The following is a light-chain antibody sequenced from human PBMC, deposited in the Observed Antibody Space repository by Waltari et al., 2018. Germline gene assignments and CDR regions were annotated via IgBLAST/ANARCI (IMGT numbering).Light chain of an antibody. CDR1: QSVLYSSNNKNY. CDR3: QQYYSTPHT. CDR2: WAS. Sequence: DIVLPQSPDSLAVSLGERAPINCKSSQSVLYSSNNKNYLAWYQKKPGQPPKLLIYWASTRESGVPDRFSGSGSGTDFTLTISSLQAEDVAVYYCQQYYSTPHTFGQGTKLEIK. V-gene: IGKV4-1*01. J-gene: IGKJ2*01.